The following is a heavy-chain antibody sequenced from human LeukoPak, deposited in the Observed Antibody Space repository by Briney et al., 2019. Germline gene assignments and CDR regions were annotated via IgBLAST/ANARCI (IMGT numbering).Heavy chain of an antibody. CDR3: ARDIVVVVAATRGRGVYYFDY. Sequence: KPSETLSLTCAVYGGSFSGYYWSWIRQPPGKGLEWIGEINHSGSTNYNPSLKSRVTISVDTSKNQFSLKLSSVTAADTAVYYCARDIVVVVAATRGRGVYYFDYWGQGTLVTVSS. J-gene: IGHJ4*02. CDR1: GGSFSGYY. D-gene: IGHD2-15*01. V-gene: IGHV4-34*01. CDR2: INHSGST.